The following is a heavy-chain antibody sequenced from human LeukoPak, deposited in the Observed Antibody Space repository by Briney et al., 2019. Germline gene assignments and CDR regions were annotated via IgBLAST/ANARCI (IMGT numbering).Heavy chain of an antibody. Sequence: ETLSLTCTVSGYSISSGYYWGWIRQPPGKGLEWVSVIYSGGSTYYADSVKGRFTISRDNSKNTLYLQMNSLRAGDTAVYYCARETVGTAKWYFDLWGRGTLVTVSS. V-gene: IGHV3-53*01. D-gene: IGHD5-18*01. CDR3: ARETVGTAKWYFDL. CDR2: IYSGGST. J-gene: IGHJ2*01. CDR1: GYSISSGYY.